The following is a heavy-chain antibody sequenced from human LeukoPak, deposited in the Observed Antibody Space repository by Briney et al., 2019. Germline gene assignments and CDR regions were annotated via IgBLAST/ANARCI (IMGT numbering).Heavy chain of an antibody. D-gene: IGHD5-18*01. Sequence: PSETLSLTCTVSGGSIRSWNDYWGWIRQPPGKGLEYIGSIYYTGTTYYKSSLKSRVTISVDTSKNQFSLKLNSVTAADTAVYYCARDHGYANWFDPWGQGTLVTVSS. CDR3: ARDHGYANWFDP. J-gene: IGHJ5*02. CDR1: GGSIRSWNDY. V-gene: IGHV4-39*07. CDR2: IYYTGTT.